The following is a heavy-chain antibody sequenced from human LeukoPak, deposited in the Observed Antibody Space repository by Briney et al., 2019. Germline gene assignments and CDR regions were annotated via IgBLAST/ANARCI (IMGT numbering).Heavy chain of an antibody. V-gene: IGHV4-4*07. CDR3: ARRDSSSWYFDY. Sequence: PSETLSFTCIVSGGSISNYYWSWIRQPAGKGLEWIGRIYSSGSTNYSPSLQSRVTMSLDTSKNQFSLKLSSVTAADTAVYYCARRDSSSWYFDYWGQGTLVTVSS. D-gene: IGHD6-13*01. J-gene: IGHJ4*02. CDR2: IYSSGST. CDR1: GGSISNYY.